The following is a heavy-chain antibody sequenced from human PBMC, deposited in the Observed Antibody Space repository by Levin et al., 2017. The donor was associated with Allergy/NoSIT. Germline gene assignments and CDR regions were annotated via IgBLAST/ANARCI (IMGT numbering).Heavy chain of an antibody. J-gene: IGHJ3*01. V-gene: IGHV3-33*05. CDR2: MSPDGSLK. CDR3: ATAYTTNTFDG. CDR1: GLTFSQYG. Sequence: GGSLRLSCAASGLTFSQYGVHWVRQAPGKGLEWISFMSPDGSLKRYADSVRGRLTISRDNSKNTLYLQMSDLRAEDTAVYFCATAYTTNTFDGWGQGTRVTVSS. D-gene: IGHD3-16*01.